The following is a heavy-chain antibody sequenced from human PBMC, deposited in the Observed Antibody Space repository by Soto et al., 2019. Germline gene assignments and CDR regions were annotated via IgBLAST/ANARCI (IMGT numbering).Heavy chain of an antibody. Sequence: GGSLRLSCAASGFTFSSYAMSWVRQAPGKGLEWVSAISGSGGSTYYADSVKGRFTISRDNSTNTLYLQMSSLRSEDTALYYCAKPPASTSCSNYYYGIDVWGQGTMVTVSS. CDR1: GFTFSSYA. CDR3: AKPPASTSCSNYYYGIDV. CDR2: ISGSGGST. V-gene: IGHV3-23*01. J-gene: IGHJ6*02. D-gene: IGHD2-2*01.